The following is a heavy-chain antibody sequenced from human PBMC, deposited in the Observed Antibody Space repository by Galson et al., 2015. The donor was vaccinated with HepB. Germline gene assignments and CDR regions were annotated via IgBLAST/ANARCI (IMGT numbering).Heavy chain of an antibody. J-gene: IGHJ6*02. CDR1: GFTVSSNY. V-gene: IGHV3-66*01. Sequence: SLRLSCAASGFTVSSNYMSWVRQAPGKGLEWVSVIYSGGSTYYADSVKGRFTISRDNSKNTLYLQMNSLRAEDTAVYYCARTPRYYYGMDVWGQGTTVTVSS. D-gene: IGHD2-15*01. CDR3: ARTPRYYYGMDV. CDR2: IYSGGST.